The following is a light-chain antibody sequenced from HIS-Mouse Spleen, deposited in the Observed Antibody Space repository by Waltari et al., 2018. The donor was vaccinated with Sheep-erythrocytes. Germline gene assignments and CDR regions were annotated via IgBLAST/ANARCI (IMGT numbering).Light chain of an antibody. J-gene: IGLJ2*01. CDR3: QVWDSSTVV. CDR1: NLGRTN. CDR2: RDS. V-gene: IGLV3-9*01. Sequence: SYELTQPLSVSVALGPTARITCGGNNLGRTNVHWYQQKPGQAPVLFIYRDSNRPSGIPERFSGSNSGNTATLTISRAQAGDEADYYCQVWDSSTVVFGGGTKLTVL.